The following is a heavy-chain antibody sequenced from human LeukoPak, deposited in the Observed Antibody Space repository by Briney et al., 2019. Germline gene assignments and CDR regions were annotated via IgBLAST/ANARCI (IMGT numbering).Heavy chain of an antibody. Sequence: ASVTVSFTSSVYTFTAYYMHWVRQAPGQGLEWMGWINPKSGDTKYAQKFQGRVTMTRDTSISTDYMELTRLRSDDTAMYYCTNQYCSGNSCYDMDVWGKGTTITVSS. J-gene: IGHJ6*03. V-gene: IGHV1-2*02. CDR1: VYTFTAYY. D-gene: IGHD2-2*01. CDR3: TNQYCSGNSCYDMDV. CDR2: INPKSGDT.